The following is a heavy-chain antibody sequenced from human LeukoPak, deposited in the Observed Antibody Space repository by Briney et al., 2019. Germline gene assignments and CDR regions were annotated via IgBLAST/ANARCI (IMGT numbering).Heavy chain of an antibody. Sequence: GGSLRLSCAASGFTFRSYAMSWVRQAPGKGLEWVSGFGGSDGSTYYADSVKGRLTISRDNSKNTLYLQMNSLRAEDTAVYYCASGYYYDSSGYLNYWGQGTLVTVSS. D-gene: IGHD3-22*01. CDR2: FGGSDGST. V-gene: IGHV3-23*01. CDR1: GFTFRSYA. J-gene: IGHJ4*02. CDR3: ASGYYYDSSGYLNY.